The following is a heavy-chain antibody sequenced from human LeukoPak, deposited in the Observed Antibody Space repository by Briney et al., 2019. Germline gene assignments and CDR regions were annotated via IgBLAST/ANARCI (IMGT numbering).Heavy chain of an antibody. V-gene: IGHV3-30*18. J-gene: IGHJ4*02. D-gene: IGHD3-22*01. CDR2: ISYDGSNK. CDR3: AKDFLGGVVIPPHFDY. Sequence: PGRSLRLSCAASGFTFSSYGLHWVRQAPGKGLEWVAVISYDGSNKYYADSVKGRFTISRDNYKITLYMQMNSLRAQGTRVYYSAKDFLGGVVIPPHFDYWGQGTLVTVSS. CDR1: GFTFSSYG.